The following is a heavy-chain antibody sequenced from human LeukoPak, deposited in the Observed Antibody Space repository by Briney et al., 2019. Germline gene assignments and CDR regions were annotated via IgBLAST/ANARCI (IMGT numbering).Heavy chain of an antibody. CDR1: GYTFTSYG. CDR2: ISNYNGNT. D-gene: IGHD4-17*01. CDR3: ARDASYGDSYDAFDI. Sequence: ASVKVSCKASGYTFTSYGISWVRQAPGQGLEWTGWISNYNGNTNYAQKLQGRVTMTTDTSTSTAYMELRSLRSDDTAVYYCARDASYGDSYDAFDIWGQGTMVTVSS. V-gene: IGHV1-18*01. J-gene: IGHJ3*02.